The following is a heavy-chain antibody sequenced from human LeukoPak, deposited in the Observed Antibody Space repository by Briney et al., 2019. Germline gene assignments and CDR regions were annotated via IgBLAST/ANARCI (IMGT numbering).Heavy chain of an antibody. D-gene: IGHD3-10*01. J-gene: IGHJ4*02. CDR2: ISYDGSNK. V-gene: IGHV3-30*18. Sequence: GGSLRLSCAASGFTFSSYGMHWVRQASGKGLEWVALISYDGSNKYYADSVKGRFTISRDNSKSTLYLQMNSLRPEDTAVYYCAKGDPYGSGSYSVDYWGQGTLVTVSS. CDR3: AKGDPYGSGSYSVDY. CDR1: GFTFSSYG.